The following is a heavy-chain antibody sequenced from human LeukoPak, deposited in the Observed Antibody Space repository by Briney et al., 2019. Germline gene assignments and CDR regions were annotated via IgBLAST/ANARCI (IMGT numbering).Heavy chain of an antibody. CDR3: AKKSLWSGPFDY. J-gene: IGHJ4*02. V-gene: IGHV3-23*01. Sequence: PGGSLRLSCAASGFTFSSYAMSWVRQAPGKGLEWVSAISGSGGSTYYADSVKGRFTISRDNSKNTLFLQMNSFRAEDTAVYFCAKKSLWSGPFDYWGQGTLVTVFS. D-gene: IGHD3-3*01. CDR2: ISGSGGST. CDR1: GFTFSSYA.